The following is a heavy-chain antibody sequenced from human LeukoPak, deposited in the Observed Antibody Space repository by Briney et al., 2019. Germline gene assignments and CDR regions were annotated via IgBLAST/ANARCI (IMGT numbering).Heavy chain of an antibody. Sequence: GGSLRLSCSASGFSFNNYAMSWIRQAPGKGLTWVSLVSPAYGRTYYADSVKGRFTISRDNSKNTLYLQMNSLRAEDTAVYYCAREYSSSSEGWNYYYGMDVWGQGTTVTVSS. J-gene: IGHJ6*02. V-gene: IGHV3-23*01. CDR1: GFSFNNYA. CDR3: AREYSSSSEGWNYYYGMDV. D-gene: IGHD6-6*01. CDR2: VSPAYGRT.